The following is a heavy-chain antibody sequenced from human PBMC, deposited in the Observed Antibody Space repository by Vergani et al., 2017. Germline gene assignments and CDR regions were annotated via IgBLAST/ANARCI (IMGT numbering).Heavy chain of an antibody. J-gene: IGHJ4*02. V-gene: IGHV5-51*01. Sequence: EVPLVQSGAEVTKPGESLKISCKVSGYIFTSYWIGWVRQLPGKGLGWMGIIYPGDSDIKYSPSFQGQVTIAADKSISTAYLQWSSLKASDTAMYYCARQYGSGSPDDWGQGTLVTVSS. CDR2: IYPGDSDI. CDR1: GYIFTSYW. CDR3: ARQYGSGSPDD. D-gene: IGHD3-10*01.